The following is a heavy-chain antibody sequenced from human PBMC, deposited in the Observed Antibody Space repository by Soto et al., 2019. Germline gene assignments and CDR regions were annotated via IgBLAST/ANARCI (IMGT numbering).Heavy chain of an antibody. CDR2: INPNSGGT. CDR1: GYTFTGYY. Sequence: QVQLVQSGAEVKKPGASVKVSCKASGYTFTGYYMHWVRQAPGQGLEWMGWINPNSGGTNYAQKLKDRVTITSDTSISTAYMELSRLRSDDTAVYYCARGDGFDYWGQGTLVTVSS. CDR3: ARGDGFDY. V-gene: IGHV1-2*02. J-gene: IGHJ4*02.